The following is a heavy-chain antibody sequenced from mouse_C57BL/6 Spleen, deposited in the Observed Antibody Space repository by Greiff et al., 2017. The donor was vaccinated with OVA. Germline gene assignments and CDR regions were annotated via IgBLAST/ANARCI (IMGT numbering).Heavy chain of an antibody. CDR1: GFTFSDYY. CDR2: INYDGSST. V-gene: IGHV5-16*01. CDR3: ARGTLVFDY. J-gene: IGHJ2*01. Sequence: EVKLMESEGGLVQPGSSMKLSCTASGFTFSDYYMAWVRQVPEKGLEWVANINYDGSSTYYLDSLKSRFIISRDNVKNILYLQMSSLKSEDKATYYCARGTLVFDYWGQGTTLTVSS.